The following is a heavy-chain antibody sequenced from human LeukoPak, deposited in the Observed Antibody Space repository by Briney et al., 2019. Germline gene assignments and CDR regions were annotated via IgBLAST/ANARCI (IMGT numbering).Heavy chain of an antibody. CDR1: GGTFSGYA. CDR3: ARDGDIYDSSGYYQELDY. J-gene: IGHJ4*02. CDR2: ISAYNGNT. Sequence: GASVKVSCKASGGTFSGYAISWVRQAPGQGLEWMGWISAYNGNTNYAQKLQGRVTITRDTSASTAYMELSSLRSEDTAVYYCARDGDIYDSSGYYQELDYWGQGTLVTVSS. V-gene: IGHV1-18*01. D-gene: IGHD3-22*01.